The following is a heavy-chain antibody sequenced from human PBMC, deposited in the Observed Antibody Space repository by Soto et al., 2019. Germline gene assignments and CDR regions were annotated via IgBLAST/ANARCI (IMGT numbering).Heavy chain of an antibody. D-gene: IGHD3-22*01. CDR2: IYHSGST. V-gene: IGHV4-4*02. Sequence: SETLSLTCAVSGGSISSSNWWSWVRQPPGKGLEWVGEIYHSGSTNYNPSLKSRVTISVDKSKNQFSLKLSSVTAADTAVYYCARDRRYYDSSGYTTYFDYWGQGTLVTVSS. CDR1: GGSISSSNW. J-gene: IGHJ4*02. CDR3: ARDRRYYDSSGYTTYFDY.